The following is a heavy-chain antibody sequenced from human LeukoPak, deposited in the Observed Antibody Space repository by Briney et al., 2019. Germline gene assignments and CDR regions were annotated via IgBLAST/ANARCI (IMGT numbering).Heavy chain of an antibody. J-gene: IGHJ4*02. Sequence: PGESLRLSCAASGFIFSDYSISWVRQAPGEGLEWISSIGSDANYIYYADSGKGRFTISRDNPQNSVYLEMRDLRVEDTATYFCARDRVVGSTRWDLYNWGQGTLITVSS. V-gene: IGHV3-21*01. D-gene: IGHD1-26*01. CDR2: IGSDANYI. CDR1: GFIFSDYS. CDR3: ARDRVVGSTRWDLYN.